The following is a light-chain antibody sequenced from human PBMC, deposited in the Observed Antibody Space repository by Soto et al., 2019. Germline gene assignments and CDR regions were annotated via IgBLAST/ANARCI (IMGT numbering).Light chain of an antibody. Sequence: EIVLTQSPVTLSLSPGERATLSCRASQTVSNQLAWYQQKPGQAPRLLIYDASRRVTGIPARFSGSGSGTDFPPTLSTLESEVFAVYYCQQRAASSTFGQGTRLEIK. J-gene: IGKJ5*01. CDR2: DAS. CDR3: QQRAASST. CDR1: QTVSNQ. V-gene: IGKV3-11*01.